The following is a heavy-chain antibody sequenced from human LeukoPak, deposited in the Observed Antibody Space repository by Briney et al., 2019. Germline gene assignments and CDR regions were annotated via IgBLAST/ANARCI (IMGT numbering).Heavy chain of an antibody. V-gene: IGHV3-7*01. CDR3: AREGGSSGWYDAF. CDR2: INQDGSEK. J-gene: IGHJ3*01. CDR1: GFTFSSYW. Sequence: PGGSLRLSCAASGFTFSSYWMTWVRQAPGKGLEWVASINQDGSEKYYVDSVKGRFTISRDNTKNLVYLQINSLRAEDTAVHYCAREGGSSGWYDAFWGQGTMVTVSS. D-gene: IGHD6-19*01.